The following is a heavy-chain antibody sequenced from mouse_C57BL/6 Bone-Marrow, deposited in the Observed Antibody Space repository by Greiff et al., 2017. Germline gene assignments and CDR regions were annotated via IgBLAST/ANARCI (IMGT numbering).Heavy chain of an antibody. Sequence: VQLQQPGAELVKPGASVKLSCKASGYTFTSYWMHWVKQRPGQGLEWIGMIHPNSGSTNYNEKFKSKATLTVDKSSSTAYMQLSSLTSEDSAVYYCARSGITTVVSFDYWGQGTTLIVSS. J-gene: IGHJ2*01. CDR2: IHPNSGST. CDR1: GYTFTSYW. CDR3: ARSGITTVVSFDY. V-gene: IGHV1-64*01. D-gene: IGHD1-1*01.